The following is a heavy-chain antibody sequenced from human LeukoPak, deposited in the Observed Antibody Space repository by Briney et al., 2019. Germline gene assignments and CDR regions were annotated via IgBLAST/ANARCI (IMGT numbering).Heavy chain of an antibody. J-gene: IGHJ6*02. D-gene: IGHD3-3*01. CDR2: IKSKTDGGTT. CDR1: GFTFSNAW. Sequence: PGGSLRLSCAASGFTFSNAWMNWVRRAPGKGLEWVGRIKSKTDGGTTDYAAPVKGRFTISRDDSKNTLYLQMNSLKTEDTAVYYCTAAPGRAYSRLEWLYYYYYYYGMDVWGQGTTVIVSS. CDR3: TAAPGRAYSRLEWLYYYYYYYGMDV. V-gene: IGHV3-15*07.